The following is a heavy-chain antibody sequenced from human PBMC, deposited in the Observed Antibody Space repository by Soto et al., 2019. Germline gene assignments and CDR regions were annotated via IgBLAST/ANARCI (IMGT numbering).Heavy chain of an antibody. V-gene: IGHV1-18*01. CDR3: ARDLNYWSLLIDH. CDR1: GYTFITYG. J-gene: IGHJ4*02. CDR2: ITPYNGKT. D-gene: IGHD2-8*02. Sequence: ASVKVSCKASGYTFITYGVTWVRQAPGQGLEWMGWITPYNGKTHYAQKFQDRVTMTTDTAATTAYMELRSLTSDDSAMYFCARDLNYWSLLIDHWGQGTLVTVSS.